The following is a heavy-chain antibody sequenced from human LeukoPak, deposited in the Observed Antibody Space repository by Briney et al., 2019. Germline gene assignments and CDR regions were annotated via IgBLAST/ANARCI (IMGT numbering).Heavy chain of an antibody. J-gene: IGHJ4*02. CDR1: GFTVSSNS. Sequence: PGGSLRLSCTVSGFTVSSNSMSWVRQAPGKGLEWVSFIYSDNTHYSDSVKGRFTISRDNSKNTLYLQMNSLRAEDTAVYYCAKDPFMELDGDYWGQGTLVTVSS. CDR3: AKDPFMELDGDY. V-gene: IGHV3-66*03. D-gene: IGHD1-1*01. CDR2: IYSDNT.